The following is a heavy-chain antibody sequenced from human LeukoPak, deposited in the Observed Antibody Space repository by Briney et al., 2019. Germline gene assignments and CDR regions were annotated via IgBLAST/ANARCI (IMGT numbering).Heavy chain of an antibody. CDR1: GGSFSGYY. CDR2: ISSSSSYI. CDR3: ARDATDFWSGYYNWFDP. Sequence: ETLSLTCAVYGGSFSGYYWSWIRQAPGKGLEWVSSISSSSSYIYYADSVKGRFTISRDNAKNSLYLQMNSLRAEDTAVYYCARDATDFWSGYYNWFDPWGQGTLVTVSS. D-gene: IGHD3-3*01. V-gene: IGHV3-21*01. J-gene: IGHJ5*02.